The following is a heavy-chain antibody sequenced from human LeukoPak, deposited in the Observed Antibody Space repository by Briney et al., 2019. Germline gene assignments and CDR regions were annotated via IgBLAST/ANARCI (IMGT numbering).Heavy chain of an antibody. D-gene: IGHD6-19*01. CDR1: GYTFTSYG. J-gene: IGHJ4*02. V-gene: IGHV1-18*01. CDR2: ISAYNGNT. CDR3: AREGHSGWYIPSNY. Sequence: ASVKVSCKASGYTFTSYGISWVRQAPGQGLEWMGWISAYNGNTNYAQKLQGRVTMTTDTSTSTAYMELRSLRSDDTAAYYCAREGHSGWYIPSNYWGQGTLVTVSS.